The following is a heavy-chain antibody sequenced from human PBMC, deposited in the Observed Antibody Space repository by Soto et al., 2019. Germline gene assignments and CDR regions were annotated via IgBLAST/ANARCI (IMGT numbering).Heavy chain of an antibody. CDR1: GFTFSSYG. Sequence: QVQLVESGGGVVQPGRSLRLSCAASGFTFSSYGMHWVRQAPGKGLEWVAVIWYDGSNKYYADSVKGRFTISRDNSKNTLYLQMNSLRAEDTAVYYCARDPETYGDDDGLDYWGQGTLVTVSS. CDR2: IWYDGSNK. V-gene: IGHV3-33*01. CDR3: ARDPETYGDDDGLDY. D-gene: IGHD4-17*01. J-gene: IGHJ4*02.